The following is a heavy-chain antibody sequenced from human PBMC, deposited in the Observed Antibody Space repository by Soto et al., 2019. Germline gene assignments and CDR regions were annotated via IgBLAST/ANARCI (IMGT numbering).Heavy chain of an antibody. V-gene: IGHV3-13*01. CDR2: IGAAGDT. Sequence: EVLLVESGGGLVQPGESLRLSCAASGFPFSTYDMHWVRQSPGKGLEWISAIGAAGDTYYSDSMKGRFTISRDNAKSSLYLQMNSLSAGDSAVYYCSRGPVAGPSYYYMDMWGKGTTVIVSS. CDR1: GFPFSTYD. CDR3: SRGPVAGPSYYYMDM. D-gene: IGHD6-19*01. J-gene: IGHJ6*03.